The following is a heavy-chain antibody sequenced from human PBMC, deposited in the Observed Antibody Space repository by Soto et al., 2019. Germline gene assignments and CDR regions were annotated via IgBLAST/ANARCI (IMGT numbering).Heavy chain of an antibody. CDR1: GYTFTSYD. CDR2: MNPYSGDT. J-gene: IGHJ4*02. CDR3: ARWYGGNSGDY. D-gene: IGHD2-21*02. Sequence: QVQLVQSGAEVKKPGASVKVSCKASGYTFTSYDINWVRQATGQGPEWMGWMNPYSGDTHYAQTFQGRGTMTRNTSISTAYMELSSLRSEDTAMYYCARWYGGNSGDYWGQGTLVTVSS. V-gene: IGHV1-8*01.